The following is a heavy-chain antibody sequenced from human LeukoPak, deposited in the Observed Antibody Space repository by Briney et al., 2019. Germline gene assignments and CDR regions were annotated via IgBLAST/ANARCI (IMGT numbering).Heavy chain of an antibody. CDR3: TRVGYCATTSCRTAFDI. D-gene: IGHD2-2*01. J-gene: IGHJ3*02. Sequence: GGPLRLSCAASGLTFITYWMHWVRQAPWKWRVWVSRINTDGSSTSYADSVKGRFTISRDNAKNTLYLQMNSLRAEDTAVYFCTRVGYCATTSCRTAFDIWGQGTVVTVSS. CDR2: INTDGSST. V-gene: IGHV3-74*01. CDR1: GLTFITYW.